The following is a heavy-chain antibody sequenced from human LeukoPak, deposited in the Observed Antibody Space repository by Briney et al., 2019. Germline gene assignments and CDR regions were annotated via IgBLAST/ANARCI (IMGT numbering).Heavy chain of an antibody. D-gene: IGHD5-12*01. J-gene: IGHJ4*02. CDR1: GASISGYY. CDR3: ARAGGYVLYFDY. Sequence: MASETLSLTCSVSGASISGYYWSWIRQTPGKGLEWIGYVYYTGSTNYNPSLQSRVTITVDTSNNQFSLNLRFVTAADTAVYYCARAGGYVLYFDYWGQGTLVTVSS. V-gene: IGHV4-59*13. CDR2: VYYTGST.